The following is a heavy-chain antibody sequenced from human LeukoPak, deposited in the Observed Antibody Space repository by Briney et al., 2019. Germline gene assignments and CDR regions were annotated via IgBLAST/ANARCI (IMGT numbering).Heavy chain of an antibody. CDR2: VSGSGDSK. V-gene: IGHV3-23*01. Sequence: GGSLRLSCRVSGITFGNYDMSWVRQAPGKGLEWVSGVSGSGDSKYYVDSVEGRFTIYRDNSKNTLFLQMDILGAEDTAVYYCAKGGMSMIRGGAFDYWGQGSRVTVSS. CDR1: GITFGNYD. D-gene: IGHD3-10*01. J-gene: IGHJ4*02. CDR3: AKGGMSMIRGGAFDY.